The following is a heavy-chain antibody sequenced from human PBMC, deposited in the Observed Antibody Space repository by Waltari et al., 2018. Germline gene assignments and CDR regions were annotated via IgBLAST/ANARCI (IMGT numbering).Heavy chain of an antibody. Sequence: QVQLQQWGAGLLKPSETLSPTSVVYGGSSRGYYWGWFRQPPGKGLGWIGEINHSGSTNYNPSLKSRVTISVDTSKNQFSLKLSSVTAADTAVYYCARPIYSYGRPSFDYWGQGTLVTVSS. V-gene: IGHV4-34*01. CDR2: INHSGST. D-gene: IGHD5-18*01. CDR1: GGSSRGYY. J-gene: IGHJ4*02. CDR3: ARPIYSYGRPSFDY.